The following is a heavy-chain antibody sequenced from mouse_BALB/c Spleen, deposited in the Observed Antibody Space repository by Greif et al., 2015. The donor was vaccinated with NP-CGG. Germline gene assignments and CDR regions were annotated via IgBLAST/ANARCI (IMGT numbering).Heavy chain of an antibody. CDR1: GYTFTSYY. Sequence: VQLQQSGAELVKPGASVKLSCKASGYTFTSYYMYWVKQRPGQGLEWIGEINPSNGGTNFNEKFKSKATLTVDKSSSTAYMQLSSLTSEDSAVYYCTRNGYYGYDGSYWYLDVWGAGTTVTVSS. J-gene: IGHJ1*01. CDR3: TRNGYYGYDGSYWYLDV. D-gene: IGHD2-2*01. CDR2: INPSNGGT. V-gene: IGHV1S81*02.